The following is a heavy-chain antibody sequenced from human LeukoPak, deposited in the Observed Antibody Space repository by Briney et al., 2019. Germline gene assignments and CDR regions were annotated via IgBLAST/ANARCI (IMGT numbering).Heavy chain of an antibody. CDR3: ARPYTAYAFDY. D-gene: IGHD5-12*01. CDR2: ISRSGSTI. V-gene: IGHV3-48*03. Sequence: GGSLRLSCAASGFTFSSYEMNWVRQAPGKGLEWVSYISRSGSTIFYADSVKGRFTISRDNAKNSLYLQMNRLRAEDTAVYYCARPYTAYAFDYWGQGTLVTVSS. J-gene: IGHJ4*02. CDR1: GFTFSSYE.